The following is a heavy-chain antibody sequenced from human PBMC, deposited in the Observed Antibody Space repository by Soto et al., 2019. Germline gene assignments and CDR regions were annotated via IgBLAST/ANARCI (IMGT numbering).Heavy chain of an antibody. CDR2: IIPIFGTA. J-gene: IGHJ3*02. CDR1: GGTFSSYA. D-gene: IGHD3-10*01. V-gene: IGHV1-69*01. Sequence: QVQLVQSGAEVKKPGSSVKVSCKASGGTFSSYAISWVRQAPGQGLEWMGGIIPIFGTANYAQKFQVRVTITADESTSTAYMELSSLRSEDTAVYYCASPAPITMVRGVGDDDFDIWGQGTMVTVSS. CDR3: ASPAPITMVRGVGDDDFDI.